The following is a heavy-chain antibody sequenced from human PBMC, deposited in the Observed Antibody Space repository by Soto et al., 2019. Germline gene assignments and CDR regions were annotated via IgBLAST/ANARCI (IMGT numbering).Heavy chain of an antibody. D-gene: IGHD3-3*01. V-gene: IGHV1-69*13. CDR2: IIAIFGTA. CDR3: ARPTSPSLRFLEWLQASDYYYYGMDV. CDR1: GGTFSSYA. J-gene: IGHJ6*02. Sequence: SVKVSCKASGGTFSSYAISWVRQAPGQGLEWMGGIIAIFGTANYAQKFQGRVTITADESTSTAYMELSSLRSEDTAVYYCARPTSPSLRFLEWLQASDYYYYGMDVWGQGTTVTVS.